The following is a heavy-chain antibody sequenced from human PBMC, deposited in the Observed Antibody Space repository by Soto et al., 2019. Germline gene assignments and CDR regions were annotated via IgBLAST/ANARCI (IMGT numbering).Heavy chain of an antibody. CDR3: ARQNRYCSSTSCYYFRSGWSYYFDY. J-gene: IGHJ4*02. CDR1: GGSISSSSYY. CDR2: IYYSGST. Sequence: LSLTCTVSGGSISSSSYYWGWIRQPPGKGLEWIGSIYYSGSTYYNPSLKSRVTISVDTSKNQFSLKLSSVTAADTAVYYCARQNRYCSSTSCYYFRSGWSYYFDYWGQGTLVTVSS. D-gene: IGHD2-2*01. V-gene: IGHV4-39*01.